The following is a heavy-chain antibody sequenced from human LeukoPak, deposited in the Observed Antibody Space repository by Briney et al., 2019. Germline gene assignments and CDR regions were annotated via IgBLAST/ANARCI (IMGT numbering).Heavy chain of an antibody. D-gene: IGHD3-10*01. J-gene: IGHJ6*02. V-gene: IGHV3-21*01. Sequence: GGSLRLSCAASGFTFSSYSMNWVRQAPGKGPEWVSSISSSSSYIYYADSVKGRFTISRDNAKNSLYLQMNSLRAEDTAVYYCARDRGSGSYPMDVWGQGTTVTVSS. CDR2: ISSSSSYI. CDR3: ARDRGSGSYPMDV. CDR1: GFTFSSYS.